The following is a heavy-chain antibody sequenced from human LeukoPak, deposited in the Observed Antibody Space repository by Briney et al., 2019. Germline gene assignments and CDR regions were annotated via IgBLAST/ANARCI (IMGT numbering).Heavy chain of an antibody. CDR2: IYYSGST. CDR1: GGFISSRDYY. V-gene: IGHV4-30-4*08. J-gene: IGHJ5*01. Sequence: PSETLSLTCTVSGGFISSRDYYWSWIRQPPGKGLEWIGYIYYSGSTYYNPSLKSRVTISVDTSKNQFSLKLTSVTAADTAVYYCARDHGYSGTYSWFDSRGQGTLVTVSS. D-gene: IGHD1-26*01. CDR3: ARDHGYSGTYSWFDS.